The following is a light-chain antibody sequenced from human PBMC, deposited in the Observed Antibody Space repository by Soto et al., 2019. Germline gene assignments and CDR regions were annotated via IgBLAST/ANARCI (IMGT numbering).Light chain of an antibody. CDR3: AAWDDSLSGVV. CDR1: SSNIGSNY. V-gene: IGLV1-47*02. Sequence: QSVLTQPPSASGIPGQRVTISCSGSSSNIGSNYVYWYQQLPGTAPKLLIYSNNQRPSGVPARFSGSKSGTSASLAISGLQSEDEADYYCAAWDDSLSGVVFGGGTKLTVL. J-gene: IGLJ2*01. CDR2: SNN.